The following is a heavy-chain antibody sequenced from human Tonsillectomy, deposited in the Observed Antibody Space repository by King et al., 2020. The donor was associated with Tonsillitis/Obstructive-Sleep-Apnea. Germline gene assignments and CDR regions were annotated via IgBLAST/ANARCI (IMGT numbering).Heavy chain of an antibody. Sequence: VQLVESGGGLIQPGGSLRLSCAASGFTVSSNYMSWVRQAPGKGLEWVSVIYSGGSTYYADSVKGRFTISRDNSKNTLYLPMNSLRAEDTAVYYCASGSSSWFRVGAFDIWGQGTMVTVSS. CDR1: GFTVSSNY. J-gene: IGHJ3*02. D-gene: IGHD6-13*01. V-gene: IGHV3-53*01. CDR3: ASGSSSWFRVGAFDI. CDR2: IYSGGST.